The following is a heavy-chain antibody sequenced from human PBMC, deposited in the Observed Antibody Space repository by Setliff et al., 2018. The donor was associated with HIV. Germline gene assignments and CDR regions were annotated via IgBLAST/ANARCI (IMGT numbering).Heavy chain of an antibody. D-gene: IGHD3-22*01. J-gene: IGHJ3*02. CDR2: IIPIVGIA. CDR3: ARGARDMIVVIGGDAFDI. V-gene: IGHV1-69*10. Sequence: SVKVSCKASGGTFSSYAISWVRQAPGQGLQWMGGIIPIVGIANYVQKFQGRVTITADKSTSTVYIEFSSLRSEDTAVYYCARGARDMIVVIGGDAFDIWGQGTMVTVS. CDR1: GGTFSSYA.